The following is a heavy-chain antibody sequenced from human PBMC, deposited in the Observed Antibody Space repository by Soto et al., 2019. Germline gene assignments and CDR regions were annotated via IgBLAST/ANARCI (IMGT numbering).Heavy chain of an antibody. Sequence: VGSLRLSCAASGFTFGFSSMNWVRQAPGKGLEWVSSISSGSDYIYYADSVKGRFTVSRDNAKNALYLQMSSLRAEDTAVYYCARDGSGWSRDCWGQGTLVTVSS. CDR1: GFTFGFSS. V-gene: IGHV3-21*01. J-gene: IGHJ4*02. CDR3: ARDGSGWSRDC. CDR2: ISSGSDYI. D-gene: IGHD6-19*01.